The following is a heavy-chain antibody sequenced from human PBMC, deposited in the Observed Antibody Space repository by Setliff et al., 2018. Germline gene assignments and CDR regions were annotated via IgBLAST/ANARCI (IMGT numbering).Heavy chain of an antibody. Sequence: SETLSLTCTVSGDSISSRTYYWSWIRQPAGKGLEWIGHIYTSWGTIYNPSLKSRLTISLDTSKNQCSLNLSSATAADTAVYYCAGSTVTQVDYWGQGTLVTVSS. CDR1: GDSISSRTYY. CDR2: IYTSWGT. D-gene: IGHD4-17*01. J-gene: IGHJ4*02. CDR3: AGSTVTQVDY. V-gene: IGHV4-61*09.